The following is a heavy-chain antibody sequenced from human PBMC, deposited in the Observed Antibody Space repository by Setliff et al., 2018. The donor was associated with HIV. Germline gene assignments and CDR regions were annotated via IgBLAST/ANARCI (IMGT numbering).Heavy chain of an antibody. CDR3: ARDRYGASFDS. Sequence: ASVKVSCKASGYTFTTYAINWVRQAPGQGLEWMGWINMYTANPSYAQGFTGRFVFSLDTPVSTAYLQISSLEAEDTALYYCARDRYGASFDSWGQGTLVTVSS. CDR1: GYTFTTYA. V-gene: IGHV7-4-1*02. D-gene: IGHD3-16*02. CDR2: INMYTANP. J-gene: IGHJ4*02.